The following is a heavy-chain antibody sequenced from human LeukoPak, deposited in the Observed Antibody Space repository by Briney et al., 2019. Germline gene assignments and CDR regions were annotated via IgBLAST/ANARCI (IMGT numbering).Heavy chain of an antibody. J-gene: IGHJ4*02. CDR3: AREQPPGVYFDY. D-gene: IGHD3-10*01. CDR2: IYTDGGT. V-gene: IGHV3-53*01. Sequence: PGGSLRLSCAASGFTVSNNYLSWVRQAPGKGVEWVSIIYTDGGTYYADSVKGRFTISRDNSKNTLYLQVNSLRADDTAVYYCAREQPPGVYFDYWGQGTLVTVSS. CDR1: GFTVSNNY.